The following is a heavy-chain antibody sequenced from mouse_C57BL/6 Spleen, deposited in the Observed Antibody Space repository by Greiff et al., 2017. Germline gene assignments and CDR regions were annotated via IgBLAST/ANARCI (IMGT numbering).Heavy chain of an antibody. D-gene: IGHD2-3*01. CDR1: GYAFSSSW. CDR3: ARLGLLPSYYYAMDY. V-gene: IGHV1-82*01. Sequence: VQLVESGPELVKPGASVKISCKASGYAFSSSWMNWVKQRPGKGLEWIGRIYPGDGDTNYNGKFKGKATLTADKSSSTAYMQLSSLTSEDSAVYFCARLGLLPSYYYAMDYWGQGTSVTVSS. J-gene: IGHJ4*01. CDR2: IYPGDGDT.